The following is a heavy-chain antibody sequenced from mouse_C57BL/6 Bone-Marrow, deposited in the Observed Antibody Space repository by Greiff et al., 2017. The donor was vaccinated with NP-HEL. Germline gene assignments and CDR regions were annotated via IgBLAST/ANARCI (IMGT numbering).Heavy chain of an antibody. J-gene: IGHJ2*01. Sequence: EVKLMESGAELVRPGASVKLSCTASGFNIKDDYMHWVKQRPEQGLEWIGWIDPENGDTEYASKFQGKATITADTSSNTAYLQLSSLTSEDTAVYYCTSTVVPLFDYWGQGTTLTVSS. D-gene: IGHD1-1*01. CDR1: GFNIKDDY. CDR3: TSTVVPLFDY. CDR2: IDPENGDT. V-gene: IGHV14-4*01.